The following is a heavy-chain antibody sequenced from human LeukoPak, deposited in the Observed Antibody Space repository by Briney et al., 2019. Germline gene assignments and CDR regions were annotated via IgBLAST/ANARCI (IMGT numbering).Heavy chain of an antibody. J-gene: IGHJ4*02. CDR1: GLTFDDYG. D-gene: IGHD3-22*01. CDR2: INWNGGSI. V-gene: IGHV3-20*04. CDR3: AREKYDSSGYYTDNYHFDY. Sequence: GGSLRLSCAASGLTFDDYGMTWVRQAPGKGLEWVSDINWNGGSIGYADSVKGRFTVSRDNAENSLYLQMNSLRAEDTALYYCAREKYDSSGYYTDNYHFDYWGQGTLVTVSS.